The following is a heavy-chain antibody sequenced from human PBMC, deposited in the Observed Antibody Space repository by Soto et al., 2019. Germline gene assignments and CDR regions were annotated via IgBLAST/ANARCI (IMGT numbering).Heavy chain of an antibody. D-gene: IGHD3-10*01. CDR1: GGSFSGYY. Sequence: SETLSLTCAVYGGSFSGYYWSWIRQPPGKGLEWIGEINHSGSTNYNPSLKSRVTISVDTSKNQFSLKLSSVTAADTAVYYCARGRYYGSGWEVRTYMDVWGKGTTVTVSS. J-gene: IGHJ6*03. CDR3: ARGRYYGSGWEVRTYMDV. V-gene: IGHV4-34*01. CDR2: INHSGST.